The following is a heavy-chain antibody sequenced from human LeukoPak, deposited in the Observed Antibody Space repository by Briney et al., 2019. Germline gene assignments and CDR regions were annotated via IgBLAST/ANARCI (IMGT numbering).Heavy chain of an antibody. J-gene: IGHJ4*02. Sequence: SVKVSCKASGGTFSSYAISWVRQAPGQGLEWMGGIIPIFGTANYAQKFQGRVTITADESTSTAYMELSSLRSEDTAVYYCARTIINLNYFDYWGQGTLVTVSS. V-gene: IGHV1-69*01. CDR3: ARTIINLNYFDY. D-gene: IGHD3-9*01. CDR2: IIPIFGTA. CDR1: GGTFSSYA.